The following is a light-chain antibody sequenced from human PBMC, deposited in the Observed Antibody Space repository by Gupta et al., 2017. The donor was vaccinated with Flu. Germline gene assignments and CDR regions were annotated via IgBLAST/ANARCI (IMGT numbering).Light chain of an antibody. CDR1: ISDVGGYNY. CDR2: DVS. V-gene: IGLV2-11*01. CDR3: CSYAGSYTGV. J-gene: IGLJ3*02. Sequence: QSALTQPRSVSGSPGQAVTIPCTGTISDVGGYNYVSWYQQHPGKAPKLMIYDVSKRPSGVPDRFSGSKAGNTASLTISGLQAEDEADYYCCSYAGSYTGVFGGGTKLTVL.